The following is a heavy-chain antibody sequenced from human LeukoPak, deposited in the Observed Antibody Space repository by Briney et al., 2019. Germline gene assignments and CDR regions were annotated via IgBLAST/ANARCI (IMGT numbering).Heavy chain of an antibody. CDR2: INPSGGST. V-gene: IGHV1-46*01. Sequence: ASVKVSCKASGYTFTSYYMHWVRQAPGQGPEWMGIINPSGGSTSYAQKFQGRVTMTRDTSTSTVYMELSSLRSEDTAVYYCARDGYSSSSDSYYYYMDVWGKGTTVTVSS. CDR3: ARDGYSSSSDSYYYYMDV. D-gene: IGHD6-6*01. J-gene: IGHJ6*03. CDR1: GYTFTSYY.